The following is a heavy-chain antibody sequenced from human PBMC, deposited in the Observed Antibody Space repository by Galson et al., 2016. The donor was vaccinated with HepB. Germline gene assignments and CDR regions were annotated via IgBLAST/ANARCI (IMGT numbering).Heavy chain of an antibody. CDR1: GGTFSSYA. D-gene: IGHD6-19*01. CDR2: VIPVFGTA. Sequence: SVKVSCKASGGTFSSYAISWVRQAPGQGLEWMGGVIPVFGTANYAQKFQGRVTITADESTSRAYMELSSLRSEDTAVYYCAKYRSLTYYYAMDVWGQGTTVIVSS. V-gene: IGHV1-69*13. J-gene: IGHJ6*02. CDR3: AKYRSLTYYYAMDV.